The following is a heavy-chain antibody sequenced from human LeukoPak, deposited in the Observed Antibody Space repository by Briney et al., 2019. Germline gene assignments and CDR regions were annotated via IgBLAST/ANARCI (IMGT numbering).Heavy chain of an antibody. J-gene: IGHJ4*02. CDR3: ATTSYTNGWHWNFDY. V-gene: IGHV4-39*01. Sequence: PSETLSLTXTVSGGSISSGTFFWAWIRQPPGKGLDWIGSIHHVGSTYYNPSLRSRVTMSLDTSKHQFSLKLTSVTAADTAVYYCATTSYTNGWHWNFDYWGQGTLVTVSS. CDR2: IHHVGST. CDR1: GGSISSGTFF. D-gene: IGHD6-19*01.